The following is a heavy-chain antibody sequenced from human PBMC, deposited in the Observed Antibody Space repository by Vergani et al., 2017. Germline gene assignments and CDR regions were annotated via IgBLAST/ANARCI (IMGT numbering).Heavy chain of an antibody. CDR3: ARVDDHGVNSNWSFDL. CDR2: IYYSGST. V-gene: IGHV4-31*11. CDR1: GGSISSGGYY. Sequence: QVQLQESGPGLVKPSQTLSLTCAVSGGSISSGGYYWSWIRQHPGKGLEWIGYIYYSGSTYYNPSLKSRVTISVDTSKNQFSLKLSSVTAADTAVYYCARVDDHGVNSNWSFDLWSRATLVTVSS. J-gene: IGHJ2*01. D-gene: IGHD4-23*01.